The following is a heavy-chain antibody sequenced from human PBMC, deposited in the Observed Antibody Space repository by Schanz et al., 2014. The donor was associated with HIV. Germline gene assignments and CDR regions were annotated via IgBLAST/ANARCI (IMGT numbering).Heavy chain of an antibody. CDR2: ISYDGSNK. Sequence: QVQLVESGGGVVQPGRSLRLSCAASGFTFSSYGMHWVRQAPGKGLEWVAVISYDGSNKYYADSVKGRFTISRDNSKNTLYLQMNSLRADDTAVYYCAKDRTYGYRFDNWGQGTLVTVSS. CDR1: GFTFSSYG. CDR3: AKDRTYGYRFDN. J-gene: IGHJ4*02. D-gene: IGHD5-18*01. V-gene: IGHV3-30*18.